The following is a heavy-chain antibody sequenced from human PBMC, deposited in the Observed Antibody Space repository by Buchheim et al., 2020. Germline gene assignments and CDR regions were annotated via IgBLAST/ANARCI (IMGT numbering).Heavy chain of an antibody. CDR3: ARDSTSWYYWLDP. J-gene: IGHJ5*02. CDR2: LSGSGANT. Sequence: EVQLLESGGGLVQPGGSLRLSCAASGFTFSSYAMYWVRQAPGKGLEWVSALSGSGANTYYADSVKGRFTISRDHAKKPLFLQMNSLRAEDSAVYYCARDSTSWYYWLDPWGQGTL. V-gene: IGHV3-23*01. D-gene: IGHD6-13*01. CDR1: GFTFSSYA.